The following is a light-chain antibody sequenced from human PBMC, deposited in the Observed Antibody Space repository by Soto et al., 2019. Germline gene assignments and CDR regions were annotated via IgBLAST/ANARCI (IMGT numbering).Light chain of an antibody. Sequence: EVVMTQSPATLSVSPGERVTLYCRASKSINAHLAWYQQKPGQAPRLLIHGASTRATGIPARFSGSGFGTEFILTISSLQSEDFAGYYGQQYNTGLWTFGQGTKVEIQ. V-gene: IGKV3-15*01. J-gene: IGKJ1*01. CDR1: KSINAH. CDR3: QQYNTGLWT. CDR2: GAS.